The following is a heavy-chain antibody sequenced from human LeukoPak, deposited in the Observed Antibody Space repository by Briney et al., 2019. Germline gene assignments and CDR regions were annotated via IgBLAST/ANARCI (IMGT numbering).Heavy chain of an antibody. V-gene: IGHV4-4*07. CDR2: IYTSGST. CDR1: GGSISSYY. Sequence: SKTLSLTCTVSGGSISSYYWTWIRQPAGKGLEWIGHIYTSGSTYYNPSLKSRVTMSVDTSKNQFSLKLSSVTAADTAMYYCARDAGLTYFDYWGQGTLVTVSS. D-gene: IGHD3-22*01. J-gene: IGHJ4*02. CDR3: ARDAGLTYFDY.